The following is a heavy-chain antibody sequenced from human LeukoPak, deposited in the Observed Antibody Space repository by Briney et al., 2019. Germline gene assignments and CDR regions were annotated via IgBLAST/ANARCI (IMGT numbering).Heavy chain of an antibody. CDR2: MYYSGST. J-gene: IGHJ4*02. CDR1: GGSISSSSYY. V-gene: IGHV4-39*01. CDR3: ARTYYYGSGLDY. D-gene: IGHD3-10*01. Sequence: PSETLSLTCTVSGGSISSSSYYWGWIRQPPGKGLEWIGSMYYSGSTYYNSSLKSRVTISVDTSKNQFSLKLSSVTAADTAVYYCARTYYYGSGLDYWGQGTLVTVSS.